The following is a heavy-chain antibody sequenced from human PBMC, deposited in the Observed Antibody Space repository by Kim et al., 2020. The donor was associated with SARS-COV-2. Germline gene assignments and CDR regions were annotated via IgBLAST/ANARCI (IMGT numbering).Heavy chain of an antibody. V-gene: IGHV4-59*08. CDR2: IYYSGGT. Sequence: SETLSLTCNVSGGSMSNNYWTWIRQPPGKGLEWIGYIYYSGGTNYNPSLKSRVTISIDTSKNQFSLKLSSVTAADTAVYYCTKGNGWYAYWGQGTLVTVS. CDR3: TKGNGWYAY. CDR1: GGSMSNNY. D-gene: IGHD6-19*01. J-gene: IGHJ4*02.